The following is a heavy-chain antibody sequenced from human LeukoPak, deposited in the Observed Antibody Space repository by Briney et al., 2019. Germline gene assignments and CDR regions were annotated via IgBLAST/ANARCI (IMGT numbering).Heavy chain of an antibody. CDR2: ISGSGGST. Sequence: PGGSLRLSCAASGFTFSSYAMSWVRQAPGKGLEWVSAISGSGGSTYYADSVKGRFTISRDNSKNTLYLQMNSLRAEDTVVYYCAKNNWDDRKYYFDYWGQGTLVTVSS. CDR1: GFTFSSYA. CDR3: AKNNWDDRKYYFDY. J-gene: IGHJ4*02. V-gene: IGHV3-23*01. D-gene: IGHD1-1*01.